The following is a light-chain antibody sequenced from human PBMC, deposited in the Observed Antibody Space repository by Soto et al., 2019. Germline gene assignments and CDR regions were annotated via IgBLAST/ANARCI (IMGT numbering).Light chain of an antibody. J-gene: IGKJ5*01. CDR3: QQYNNWPPIT. CDR1: QSISSW. CDR2: DAS. V-gene: IGKV3D-15*01. Sequence: MTQSPSTVSVSVGDRVTITCRASQSISSWLAWYQQKPGQAPRLLIYDASTRATGIPARFSGSGSGTEFILTISSLQSEDFGVYYCQQYNNWPPITFGQGTRLEIK.